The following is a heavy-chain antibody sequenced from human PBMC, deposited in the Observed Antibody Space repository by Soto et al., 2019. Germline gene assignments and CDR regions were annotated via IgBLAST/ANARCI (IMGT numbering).Heavy chain of an antibody. CDR1: EFTFSSYG. CDR2: ISYDGSKK. D-gene: IGHD3-22*01. J-gene: IGHJ4*02. V-gene: IGHV3-30*18. Sequence: QVQVVESGGGVVQPGRSLTLSCAASEFTFSSYGIHWVRQAPGKGLEWVAVISYDGSKKQYADSVKGRFTISRDNSKNTLHLQINSLRAEDTAVYYCAKDTYYHDTTGYYVFDYWGQGTLVTVSS. CDR3: AKDTYYHDTTGYYVFDY.